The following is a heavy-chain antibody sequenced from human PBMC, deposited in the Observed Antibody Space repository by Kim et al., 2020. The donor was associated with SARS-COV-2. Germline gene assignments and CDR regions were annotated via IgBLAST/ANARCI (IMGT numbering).Heavy chain of an antibody. CDR2: IIPIFGTA. D-gene: IGHD6-19*01. V-gene: IGHV1-69*13. CDR1: GGPFSNYA. Sequence: SVKVSCKASGGPFSNYAISWVRQAPGQGLEWMGGIIPIFGTANYAQKFQGRVTITADESTSTAYMELSSLRSEDTAVFYCARGRAVGFGGIDWYYSIGVFDPWGQGTLVTVSS. J-gene: IGHJ5*02. CDR3: ARGRAVGFGGIDWYYSIGVFDP.